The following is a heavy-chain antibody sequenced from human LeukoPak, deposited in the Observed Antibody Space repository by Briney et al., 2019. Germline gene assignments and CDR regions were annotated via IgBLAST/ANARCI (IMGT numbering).Heavy chain of an antibody. D-gene: IGHD6-13*01. J-gene: IGHJ4*02. CDR2: IRYDGSNK. CDR3: ASERAAAGTSPFDF. V-gene: IGHV3-30*02. CDR1: GFTFSSYG. Sequence: GGSLRLSCAASGFTFSSYGMHWVRQAPGKGLEWVGFIRYDGSNKYYADSVKGRFTVSRDNSKNTLYLQMNSLRAEDTAVYYCASERAAAGTSPFDFWGQGTLVTVSS.